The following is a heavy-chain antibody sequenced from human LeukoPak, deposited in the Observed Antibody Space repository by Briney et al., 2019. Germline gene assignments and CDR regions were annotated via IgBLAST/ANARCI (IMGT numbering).Heavy chain of an antibody. CDR2: ITGSGDST. CDR1: GFTFTTYA. CDR3: ARDGGSYLQPTDY. J-gene: IGHJ4*02. V-gene: IGHV3-23*01. D-gene: IGHD1-26*01. Sequence: GGSLRLSCAASGFTFTTYAMSWVRQAPGKGLEWVSSITGSGDSTYYADSVKGRFSISRDNSKNTLYLQMNSLRAEDTAVYHCARDGGSYLQPTDYWGQGTLVTVSS.